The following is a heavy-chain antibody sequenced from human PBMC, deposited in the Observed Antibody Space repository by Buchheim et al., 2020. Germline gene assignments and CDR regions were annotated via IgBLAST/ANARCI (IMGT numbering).Heavy chain of an antibody. J-gene: IGHJ4*02. CDR2: TTFSGGIT. V-gene: IGHV3-23*04. D-gene: IGHD2-2*01. CDR3: AKFEASSSLSSGFDH. CDR1: GFTFSSYA. Sequence: EVQLVESGGGLVQPGGSLRLSCAASGFTFSSYAMSWVRQAPGKGLEWVSGTTFSGGITDYADSVKGRFTISRDHFRHTLFLQMNSLRAEDTAVYYCAKFEASSSLSSGFDHWGQGTL.